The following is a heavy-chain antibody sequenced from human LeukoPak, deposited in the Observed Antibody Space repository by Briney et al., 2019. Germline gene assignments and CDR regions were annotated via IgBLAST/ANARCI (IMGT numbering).Heavy chain of an antibody. CDR1: GFTFSSYW. D-gene: IGHD6-13*01. CDR3: ARGTLKAAATDFDY. J-gene: IGHJ4*02. Sequence: GGSLRLSCAASGFTFSSYWMSWVRQAPGKGLEWVANLNQGGSDQYYVDAVKGRFTISRDNAKNSLYLQMSSLRAEDTALYYCARGTLKAAATDFDYWGQGTLVTVSS. V-gene: IGHV3-7*05. CDR2: LNQGGSDQ.